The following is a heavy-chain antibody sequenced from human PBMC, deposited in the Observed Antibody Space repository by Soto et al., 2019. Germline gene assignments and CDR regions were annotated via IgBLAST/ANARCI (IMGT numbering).Heavy chain of an antibody. D-gene: IGHD2-2*01. CDR1: GFTFSTYS. CDR3: ATSCSTMSCYGPPGY. J-gene: IGHJ4*02. CDR2: IDSSGSYI. Sequence: PGGSLRLSCVASGFTFSTYSMKWVRQAPGKGLEWVSSIDSSGSYIDDSDSLKGRFTISRDNAKNSLYLQMNDLRAEDTAVYYCATSCSTMSCYGPPGYWGQGTLVTVSS. V-gene: IGHV3-21*01.